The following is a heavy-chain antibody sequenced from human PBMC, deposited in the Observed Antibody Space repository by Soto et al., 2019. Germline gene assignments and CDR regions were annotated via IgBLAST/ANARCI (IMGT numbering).Heavy chain of an antibody. CDR3: ARAIFFDY. D-gene: IGHD3-3*02. J-gene: IGHJ4*02. CDR2: MNANTGNT. CDR1: GYTFTSFD. Sequence: QVQLVQSGAEVKKPGASVKVSCKASGYTFTSFDINWVRQATGQGLEWMGWMNANTGNTGFAQKFRGTVTMHRTTSISTAYMELSSARSEAASVYFCARAIFFDYWGQGSLVTVSS. V-gene: IGHV1-8*01.